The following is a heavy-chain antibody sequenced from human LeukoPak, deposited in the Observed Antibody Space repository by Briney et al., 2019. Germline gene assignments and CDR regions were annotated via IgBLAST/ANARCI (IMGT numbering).Heavy chain of an antibody. CDR3: ARTLTSVTTYYYFGMDV. CDR1: GFTFSSYA. CDR2: ISYDGSNK. V-gene: IGHV3-30-3*01. D-gene: IGHD4-17*01. Sequence: GRSLRLSCAASGFTFSSYASHWVRQAPGKGLEWVAVISYDGSNKYYADSVKGRFTISRDNSKNTLYLQMDSLKAEDTAVYYCARTLTSVTTYYYFGMDVWGQGTAVTVSS. J-gene: IGHJ6*02.